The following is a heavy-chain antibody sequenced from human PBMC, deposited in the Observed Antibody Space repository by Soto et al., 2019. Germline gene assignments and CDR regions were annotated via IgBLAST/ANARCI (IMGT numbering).Heavy chain of an antibody. J-gene: IGHJ1*01. Sequence: GGSLSLSCAASGFTISSYAMSWVRQAQGKGLEWVSGISGSGDSTYDADSVKGRFTISRDKSKNTLYLQMNSLRAEDTAVYYCAKGVPGIAVAGTGYFQHWGQGTLVTVSS. CDR1: GFTISSYA. D-gene: IGHD6-19*01. CDR2: ISGSGDST. CDR3: AKGVPGIAVAGTGYFQH. V-gene: IGHV3-23*01.